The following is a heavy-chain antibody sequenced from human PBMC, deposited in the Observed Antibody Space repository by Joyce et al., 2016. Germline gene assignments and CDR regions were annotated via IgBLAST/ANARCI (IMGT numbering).Heavy chain of an antibody. V-gene: IGHV4-61*02. CDR2: IHGSGST. Sequence: QVQLQESGPGLVKPSQTLSLICTVSGGSINNNNYYWSWIRQPAGKGLEWMGRIHGSGSTTYTPSLNRRVTISIDTPKKQISLKVTSVTAADTAVYYCAREAVYKTYYYGMDVWGQGTTVTVSS. CDR3: AREAVYKTYYYGMDV. D-gene: IGHD1-14*01. CDR1: GGSINNNNYY. J-gene: IGHJ6*02.